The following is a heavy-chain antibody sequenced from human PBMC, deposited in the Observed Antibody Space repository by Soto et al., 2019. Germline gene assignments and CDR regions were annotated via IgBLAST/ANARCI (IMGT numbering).Heavy chain of an antibody. CDR3: CPKAPHRRLIQSLDY. J-gene: IGHJ4*02. Sequence: PGGSLRLSFSASGFSFSDYGMSWVRQAPGKGLDWVAVITLAGRNKYYADPVKGRFTISRDSSKNTLYLHMNSLRPEDTAVYYCCPKAPHRRLIQSLDYWGQGTLVTVSS. D-gene: IGHD4-4*01. CDR1: GFSFSDYG. V-gene: IGHV3-30*03. CDR2: ITLAGRNK.